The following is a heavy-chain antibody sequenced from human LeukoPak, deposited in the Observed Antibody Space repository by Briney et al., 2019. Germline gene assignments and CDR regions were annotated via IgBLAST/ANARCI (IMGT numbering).Heavy chain of an antibody. D-gene: IGHD1-26*01. CDR1: GGSISSDH. CDR2: IYDSGST. V-gene: IGHV4-59*01. Sequence: SETLSLTCTASGGSISSDHWSWIRQPPGKGLEWIGYIYDSGSTNYNPSLKSRVTISVDTSKNQFSLKLSSVTAADTAVYYCARGEWEIGLFFDYWGQGTLVTVSS. CDR3: ARGEWEIGLFFDY. J-gene: IGHJ4*02.